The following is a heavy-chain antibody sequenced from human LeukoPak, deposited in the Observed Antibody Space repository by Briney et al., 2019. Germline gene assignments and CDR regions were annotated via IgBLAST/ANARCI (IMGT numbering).Heavy chain of an antibody. CDR3: ARSSYGSGIHEVGSDY. V-gene: IGHV1-69*04. D-gene: IGHD3-10*01. CDR2: IIPILGIA. J-gene: IGHJ4*02. CDR1: GGTFSSYA. Sequence: GASVKASCKASGGTFSSYAISWVRQAPGQGLEWMGRIIPILGIANYAQKFQGRVTITADKSTSTAYMELSSLRSEDTAVYYCARSSYGSGIHEVGSDYWGQGTLVTVPS.